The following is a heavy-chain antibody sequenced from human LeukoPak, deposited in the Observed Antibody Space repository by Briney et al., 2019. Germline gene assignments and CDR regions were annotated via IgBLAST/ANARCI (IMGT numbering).Heavy chain of an antibody. CDR3: ARDWLTPDAYSSSSPDFDY. V-gene: IGHV1-2*02. D-gene: IGHD6-13*01. Sequence: RASVKVSCKASGYTFTGYYMHWVRQAPGQGLEWMGWINTNSGGTNYAQKFQGRVTMTRDTSISTAYMELSRLRSDDTAVYYCARDWLTPDAYSSSSPDFDYWGQGTLVTVSS. CDR1: GYTFTGYY. CDR2: INTNSGGT. J-gene: IGHJ4*02.